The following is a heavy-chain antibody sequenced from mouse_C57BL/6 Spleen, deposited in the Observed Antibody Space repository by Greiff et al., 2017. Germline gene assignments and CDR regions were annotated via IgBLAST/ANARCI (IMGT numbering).Heavy chain of an antibody. V-gene: IGHV3-1*01. CDR3: ARDMGYYGSSGFAY. CDR1: GYSITSGYD. J-gene: IGHJ3*01. D-gene: IGHD1-1*01. Sequence: ESGPGMVKPSQSLSLTCTVTGYSITSGYDWHWIRHFPGNKLEWMGYISYSGSTNYNPSLKSRISITHDTSKNHFFLKLNSVTTEDTATYYCARDMGYYGSSGFAYWGQGTLVTVSA. CDR2: ISYSGST.